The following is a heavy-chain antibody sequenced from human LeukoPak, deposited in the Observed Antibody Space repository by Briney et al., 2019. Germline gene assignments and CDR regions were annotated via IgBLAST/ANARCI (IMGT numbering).Heavy chain of an antibody. D-gene: IGHD3-22*01. Sequence: SETLSLTCSVSGDSISIGDYRWSWIRQSPGKGLEWIGYIYYIGTAYYNPSLRSRVALSADTSKNQFSLKLNSVTAADTAVYYCARAPLVVITSDWFDPWGQGTLVTVSS. CDR3: ARAPLVVITSDWFDP. CDR1: GDSISIGDYR. CDR2: IYYIGTA. V-gene: IGHV4-30-4*01. J-gene: IGHJ5*02.